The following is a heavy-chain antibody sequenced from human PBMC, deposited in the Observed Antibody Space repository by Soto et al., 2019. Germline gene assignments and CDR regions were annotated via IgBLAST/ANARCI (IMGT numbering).Heavy chain of an antibody. J-gene: IGHJ4*02. CDR3: ARQIYDSDTGPNFQYYFDS. CDR1: GYSFAGYW. V-gene: IGHV5-10-1*01. Sequence: GASLKISCKGSGYSFAGYWITWVRQKPGKGLEWMGRIDPSDSQTYYSPSFRGHVTISVTKSITTVFLQWSSLRASDTAMYYCARQIYDSDTGPNFQYYFDSWGQGPPGTVSS. CDR2: IDPSDSQT. D-gene: IGHD3-22*01.